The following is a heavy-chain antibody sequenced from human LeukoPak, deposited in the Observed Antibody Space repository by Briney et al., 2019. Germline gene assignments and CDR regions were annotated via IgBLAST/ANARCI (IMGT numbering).Heavy chain of an antibody. Sequence: SETLSLTCAVYGGSFSGYYWSWIRQPPGKGLEWIGEINHSGSTNYNPSLKSRVTISVDTSKNQFSLKLSSVTAADTAVYYCARQQQLVSNWFDPWGQGTLVTVSS. J-gene: IGHJ5*02. CDR1: GGSFSGYY. D-gene: IGHD6-13*01. CDR3: ARQQQLVSNWFDP. CDR2: INHSGST. V-gene: IGHV4-34*01.